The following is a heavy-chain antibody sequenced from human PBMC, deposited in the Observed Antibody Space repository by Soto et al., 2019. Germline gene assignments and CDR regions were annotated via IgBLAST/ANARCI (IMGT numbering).Heavy chain of an antibody. V-gene: IGHV3-30*03. CDR3: AGGEGQNGHDTRFAY. CDR2: ISYNGIDK. J-gene: IGHJ4*02. CDR1: GITFTNHG. D-gene: IGHD5-12*01. Sequence: QMQLVESGGGVVQPGRSLRLSCVASGITFTNHGIHWVRQAPGKGLEWVADISYNGIDKGYADSVKGRFTITRDNFRDTVYLQMHGLRPEAPAVYSCAGGEGQNGHDTRFAYWGQGTLVTVSS.